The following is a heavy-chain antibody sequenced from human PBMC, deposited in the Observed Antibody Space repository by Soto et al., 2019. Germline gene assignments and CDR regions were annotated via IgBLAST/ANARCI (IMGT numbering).Heavy chain of an antibody. V-gene: IGHV3-15*07. Sequence: GGSLRLSCAASGFTFSNAWMNWVRQAPGKGLEWVGRIKSKTDGGTTDYAAPVKGRFTISRDDSKNTLYLQMNSLKTEDTAVYYCTTAPSGVPAAHLNYYYYYGMDVWGQGTTVTVSS. CDR3: TTAPSGVPAAHLNYYYYYGMDV. D-gene: IGHD2-2*01. CDR2: IKSKTDGGTT. J-gene: IGHJ6*02. CDR1: GFTFSNAW.